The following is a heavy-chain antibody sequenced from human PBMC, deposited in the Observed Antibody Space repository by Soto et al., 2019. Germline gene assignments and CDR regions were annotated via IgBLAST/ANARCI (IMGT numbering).Heavy chain of an antibody. V-gene: IGHV4-34*01. CDR3: ARVRDWFDS. D-gene: IGHD3-3*01. CDR2: IDHSGYT. J-gene: IGHJ5*01. Sequence: SETLSLTCAVYGGSFSCYYWNWIRQPPGKGLEWIGEIDHSGYTNYNPSLKSRVTISVDTSKNQFSLRLTSVTAADTAVYYCARVRDWFDSWGLGALVTVSS. CDR1: GGSFSCYY.